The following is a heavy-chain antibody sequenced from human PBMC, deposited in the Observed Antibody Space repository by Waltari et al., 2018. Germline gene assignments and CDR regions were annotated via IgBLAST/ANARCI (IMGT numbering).Heavy chain of an antibody. J-gene: IGHJ2*01. V-gene: IGHV3-23*01. Sequence: EVQLLESGGGLVQPGGSLRLSCAASGFPFSSYAMSWVRQAPGKGLEWVSAISGSGGSTYYADSVKGRFTISRDNSKNTLYLQMNSLRAEDTAVYYCAKGTTSHWYFDLWGRGTLVTVSS. CDR3: AKGTTSHWYFDL. D-gene: IGHD1-1*01. CDR2: ISGSGGST. CDR1: GFPFSSYA.